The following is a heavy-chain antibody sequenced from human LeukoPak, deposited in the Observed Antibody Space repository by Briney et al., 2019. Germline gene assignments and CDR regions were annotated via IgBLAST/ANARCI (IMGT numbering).Heavy chain of an antibody. V-gene: IGHV3-23*01. CDR3: ATHSTTVTTFFDN. CDR2: FSGSGANT. D-gene: IGHD4-11*01. Sequence: SGGSLRLSCAASGITSSYAMSWVRQTPRKGLEWVSAFSGSGANTYYADSVRGRFTISRDNSNNTLFLQMNSLRAEDTAVYYCATHSTTVTTFFDNWGQGTLVTVSS. CDR1: GITSSYA. J-gene: IGHJ4*02.